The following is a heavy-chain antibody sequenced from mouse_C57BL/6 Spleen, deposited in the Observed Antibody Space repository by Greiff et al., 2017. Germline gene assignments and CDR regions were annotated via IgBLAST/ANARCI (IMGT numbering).Heavy chain of an antibody. J-gene: IGHJ4*01. CDR2: INPSNGGT. D-gene: IGHD2-4*01. V-gene: IGHV1-53*01. Sequence: VKLQESGTELVKPGASVKLSCKASGYTFTSYWMHWVKQRPGQGLEWIGNINPSNGGTNYNEKFKSKATLTVDKSSSTAYMQLSSLTSEDSAVYYCARSGGLRRGDYAMDYWGQGTSVTVSS. CDR1: GYTFTSYW. CDR3: ARSGGLRRGDYAMDY.